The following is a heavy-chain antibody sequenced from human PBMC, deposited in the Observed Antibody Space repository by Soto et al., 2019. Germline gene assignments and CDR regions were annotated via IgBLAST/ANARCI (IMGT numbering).Heavy chain of an antibody. V-gene: IGHV4-59*01. Sequence: SETLSLTCTVSGGSISGYYWSWIRQPPGKGLEWIGYIYYSGSTTYNPSLKSPVTISVDTSRNQFSLKLSSVTAADTAVYYCAKVRDDHSYFFDYWGQGTLVTVSS. D-gene: IGHD6-6*01. CDR2: IYYSGST. J-gene: IGHJ4*02. CDR3: AKVRDDHSYFFDY. CDR1: GGSISGYY.